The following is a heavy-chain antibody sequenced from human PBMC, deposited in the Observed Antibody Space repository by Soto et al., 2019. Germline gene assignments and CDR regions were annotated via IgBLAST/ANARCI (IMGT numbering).Heavy chain of an antibody. CDR2: TYYRSKWFN. CDR1: GDSVSTNSAA. J-gene: IGHJ4*02. Sequence: QVQLQQSGPRLVEPSQTLSLTCAISGDSVSTNSAAWNWIRQSPSRGLEWLGRTYYRSKWFNDYAVSVKSRIIINPDTSKNQISLNLNSVTPEDTAVYYCARELRWGSVWYWTDSWGQGTPVTVSS. CDR3: ARELRWGSVWYWTDS. D-gene: IGHD6-19*01. V-gene: IGHV6-1*01.